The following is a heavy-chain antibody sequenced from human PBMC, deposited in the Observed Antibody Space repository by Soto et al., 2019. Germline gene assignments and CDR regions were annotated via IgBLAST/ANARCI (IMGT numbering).Heavy chain of an antibody. J-gene: IGHJ6*02. CDR2: ISSDSRYI. D-gene: IGHD6-19*01. CDR3: AKDFYSSGWYRMDV. Sequence: GGSLRLSCAASGFTLSNYAVNWVRQAPGKGLEWVSYISSDSRYIYHGDSVKGRFTISRDNARNSVYLQMNSLRAEDTAVYYCAKDFYSSGWYRMDVWAQGTTVTVSS. CDR1: GFTLSNYA. V-gene: IGHV3-21*05.